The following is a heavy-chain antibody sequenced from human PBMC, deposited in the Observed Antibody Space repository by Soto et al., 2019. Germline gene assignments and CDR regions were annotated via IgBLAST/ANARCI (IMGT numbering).Heavy chain of an antibody. J-gene: IGHJ6*02. Sequence: GGSLRLSCAASGFTFRSYEMNWVRQAPGKGLEWVSYISSSGSTIYYADSVKGRFTISRDNAKNSLYLQMNSLRAEDTAVYYCARHDYGDYDDYYYYGMDVWGQGTTVTVSS. CDR1: GFTFRSYE. V-gene: IGHV3-48*03. CDR2: ISSSGSTI. D-gene: IGHD4-17*01. CDR3: ARHDYGDYDDYYYYGMDV.